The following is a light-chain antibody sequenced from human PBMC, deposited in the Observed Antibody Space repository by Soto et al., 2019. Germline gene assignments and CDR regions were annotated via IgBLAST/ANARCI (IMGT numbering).Light chain of an antibody. CDR3: QQYGGSSWT. V-gene: IGKV3-20*01. Sequence: IVSLHTPSTLPFSPVQRAPLSCSASQSVSSSYLAWYHQKPGQAPRLLIFGAPSRATGISDRFSGSGSGTDFTLTISRLEPEDFAVYYCQQYGGSSWTFGQGTKVDVK. J-gene: IGKJ1*01. CDR1: QSVSSSY. CDR2: GAP.